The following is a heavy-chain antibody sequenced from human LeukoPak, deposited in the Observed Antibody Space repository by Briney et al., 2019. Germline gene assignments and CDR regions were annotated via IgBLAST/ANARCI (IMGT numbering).Heavy chain of an antibody. CDR2: IIPILGIA. J-gene: IGHJ3*02. CDR3: ARAPTVPDNFPNSLWFGELQPGGAFDI. D-gene: IGHD3-10*01. V-gene: IGHV1-69*04. Sequence: GASVKVSCTASGGTFSSYAISWVRQAPGQGLEWMGRIIPILGIANYAQKFQGRVTITADKSTSTAYMELSSLRSEDTAVYYCARAPTVPDNFPNSLWFGELQPGGAFDIWGQGTMVTVSS. CDR1: GGTFSSYA.